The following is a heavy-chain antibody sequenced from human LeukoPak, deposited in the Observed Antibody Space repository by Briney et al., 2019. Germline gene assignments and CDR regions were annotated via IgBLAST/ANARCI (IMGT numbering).Heavy chain of an antibody. CDR3: ARDSDTYGYDY. J-gene: IGHJ4*02. CDR2: IYYSGST. CDR1: GGSISSSSYY. V-gene: IGHV4-39*07. D-gene: IGHD5-18*01. Sequence: SETLSLTCTVSGGSISSSSYYWGWIRQPPGKGLEWIGSIYYSGSTYYNPSLKSRVTMSVDTSKNQFSLKLSSVTAADTAVYYCARDSDTYGYDYWGQGTLVTVSS.